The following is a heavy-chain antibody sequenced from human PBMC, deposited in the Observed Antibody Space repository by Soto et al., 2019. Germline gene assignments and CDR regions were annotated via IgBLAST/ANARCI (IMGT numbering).Heavy chain of an antibody. V-gene: IGHV1-18*01. CDR1: GYTFSTIG. Sequence: QVQLVQSGAEVKKPGASVTVSCKTSGYTFSTIGITWVRQAPGQGLEWRGWISPHKGDTYYAQRLQGRVTMTTDTSTSTAYMELRGLRSDDTAVYFCARDLDPSGSYYTNYWGQGTLVPVSS. CDR2: ISPHKGDT. CDR3: ARDLDPSGSYYTNY. D-gene: IGHD3-10*01. J-gene: IGHJ4*02.